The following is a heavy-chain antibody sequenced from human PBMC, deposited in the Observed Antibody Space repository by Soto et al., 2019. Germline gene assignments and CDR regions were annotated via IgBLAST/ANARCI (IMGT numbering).Heavy chain of an antibody. CDR1: GGSISSSSYY. V-gene: IGHV4-39*01. J-gene: IGHJ4*02. CDR3: ARRTLESYGEGRAFDY. D-gene: IGHD4-17*01. CDR2: IYYSGST. Sequence: SETLSLTCTVSGGSISSSSYYWGWIRQPPGKGLEWIGSIYYSGSTYYNPSLKSRVTISVDTSKNQFSLKLSSVTAADTAVYYCARRTLESYGEGRAFDYWGQGTLVTVSS.